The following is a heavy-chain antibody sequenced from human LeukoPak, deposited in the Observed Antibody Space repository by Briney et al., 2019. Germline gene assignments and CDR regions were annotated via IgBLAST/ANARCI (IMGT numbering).Heavy chain of an antibody. J-gene: IGHJ4*02. CDR3: AKVRHITMIVVVINNY. CDR2: IRYDGSNK. Sequence: GGSPRLSCAASGFTFSSYGMHWARQAPGKGLEWVAFIRYDGSNKYYADSVKGRFTISRDNSKNTLYLQMNSLRAEDTAVYYCAKVRHITMIVVVINNYWGQGTLVTVSS. V-gene: IGHV3-30*02. CDR1: GFTFSSYG. D-gene: IGHD3-22*01.